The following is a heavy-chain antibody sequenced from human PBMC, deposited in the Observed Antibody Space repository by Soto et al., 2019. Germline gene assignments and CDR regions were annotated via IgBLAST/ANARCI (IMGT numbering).Heavy chain of an antibody. CDR1: GGTFSSYA. CDR3: ARDLIFGVVTYGMDV. Sequence: EASVKVSCKASGGTFSSYAISWVRQAPGQGLEWMGGIIPIFGTANYAQKFQGRVTITADESTSTAYMELSSLRSEDTAVYYCARDLIFGVVTYGMDVSGQGTTVTVSS. V-gene: IGHV1-69*13. D-gene: IGHD3-3*01. J-gene: IGHJ6*02. CDR2: IIPIFGTA.